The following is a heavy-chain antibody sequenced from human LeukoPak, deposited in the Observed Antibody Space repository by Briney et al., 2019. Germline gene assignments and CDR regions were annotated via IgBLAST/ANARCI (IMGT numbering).Heavy chain of an antibody. CDR2: IYYTGNT. CDR3: ARGLAYYDILTGYAH. Sequence: PSETLSLTCTVSGGSISGYYWNWIRQPPGKGLEWIGYIYYTGNTNYNPSLKSRVTISVDTSKNQFSLKLSSVTAADTAVYYCARGLAYYDILTGYAHWGQGTLVTVSS. D-gene: IGHD3-9*01. V-gene: IGHV4-59*01. J-gene: IGHJ4*02. CDR1: GGSISGYY.